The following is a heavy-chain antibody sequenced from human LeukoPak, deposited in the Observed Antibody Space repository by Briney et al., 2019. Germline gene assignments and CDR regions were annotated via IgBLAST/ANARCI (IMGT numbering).Heavy chain of an antibody. CDR1: GFTFSSYW. CDR3: ARSPSGLVGATTDY. J-gene: IGHJ4*02. V-gene: IGHV3-7*03. Sequence: GGSLRLSCAASGFTFSSYWMSWVRQAPGKGLEWVANIKQDGSEKYYVDSVKGRFTISRDNAKTSLYLQMDSLRAEDTAFYYCARSPSGLVGATTDYWGQGTLVTVSS. D-gene: IGHD1-26*01. CDR2: IKQDGSEK.